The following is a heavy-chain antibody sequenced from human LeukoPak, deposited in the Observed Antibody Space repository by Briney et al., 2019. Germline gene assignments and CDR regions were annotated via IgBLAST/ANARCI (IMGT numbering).Heavy chain of an antibody. CDR2: IYSGGST. CDR1: GFTVSSNY. CDR3: AREVREDYYMDV. J-gene: IGHJ6*03. V-gene: IGHV3-53*01. Sequence: PGGSLRLSCAASGFTVSSNYMSWVRQAPGKGLEWVSVIYSGGSTYYADSVKGRFTISRDNSKNTLYLQMNSLRAEDTAVYYCAREVREDYYMDVWGKRTTVTVSS. D-gene: IGHD3-10*01.